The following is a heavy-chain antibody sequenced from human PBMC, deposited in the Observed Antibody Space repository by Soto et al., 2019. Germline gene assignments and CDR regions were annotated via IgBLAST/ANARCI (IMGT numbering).Heavy chain of an antibody. V-gene: IGHV3-15*07. J-gene: IGHJ4*02. CDR2: IKSKTDGGTT. CDR3: TTTRRYTMIYDY. Sequence: EVQLVESGGGLVKPGGSLRLSCAASGFTFSNAWMNWVRQAPGKGLEWVGRIKSKTDGGTTDYAASVKGRFTISRDDSKNTLYLQMNSLKTKDTAVYYCTTTRRYTMIYDYWGQGTLVTVSS. D-gene: IGHD3-22*01. CDR1: GFTFSNAW.